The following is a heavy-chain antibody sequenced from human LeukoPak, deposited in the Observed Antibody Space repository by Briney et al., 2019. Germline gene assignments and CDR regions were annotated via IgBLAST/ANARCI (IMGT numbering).Heavy chain of an antibody. CDR2: IYYSGST. Sequence: PSETLSLTCTVSGGSISSYYWSWIRQPPGKGLEWIGYIYYSGSTNYNPSLKSRVTISVDTSKNQFSLKLSSVTAADTAVYYCARLRGRYSGYSDYWGQGTLVTVSS. J-gene: IGHJ4*02. V-gene: IGHV4-59*08. CDR1: GGSISSYY. D-gene: IGHD5-12*01. CDR3: ARLRGRYSGYSDY.